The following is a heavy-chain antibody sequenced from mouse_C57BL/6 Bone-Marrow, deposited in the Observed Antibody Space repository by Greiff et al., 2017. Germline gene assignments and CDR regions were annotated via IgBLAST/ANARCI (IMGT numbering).Heavy chain of an antibody. D-gene: IGHD2-1*01. CDR3: ARELPLTDY. CDR1: GYTFTSYG. V-gene: IGHV1-81*01. CDR2: IYPRSGNT. Sequence: QVHVKQSGAELARPGASVKLSCKASGYTFTSYGISWVKQRTGPGLEWIGEIYPRSGNTYYNEKFKGKATLTADKSSSTAYMELRSLTSEDSAVYFCARELPLTDYWGQGTSVTVSS. J-gene: IGHJ4*01.